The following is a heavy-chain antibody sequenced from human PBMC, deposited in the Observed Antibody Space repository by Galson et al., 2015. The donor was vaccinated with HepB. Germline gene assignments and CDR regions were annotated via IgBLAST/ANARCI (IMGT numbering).Heavy chain of an antibody. Sequence: SETLSLTCTVSGGSLGSGGYYWSWIRQHPGKGLEWIGYLQYRGATSYNSSLQRRVTISRDTSKNQFSLELTSVTAADTAVYYCAGGDNGGLAYWGQGTLLTVSS. CDR1: GGSLGSGGYY. CDR3: AGGDNGGLAY. D-gene: IGHD1-14*01. V-gene: IGHV4-61*08. J-gene: IGHJ4*02. CDR2: LQYRGAT.